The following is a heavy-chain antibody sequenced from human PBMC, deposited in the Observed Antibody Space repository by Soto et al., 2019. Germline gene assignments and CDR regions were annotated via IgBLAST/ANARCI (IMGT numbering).Heavy chain of an antibody. D-gene: IGHD3-10*01. J-gene: IGHJ4*01. CDR1: GFAFNNYA. CDR2: ISGGGDNT. Sequence: EVQLLESGGGLVQPGGSLRLSCAATGFAFNNYAMTWVRQAPGKGLEWVSAISGGGDNTSYADSVKGRFTVSRDGSKNTLYLKMSSLRAEETALYYCAKGRGGSGSLTPRVDFWGQGTLVTVSS. CDR3: AKGRGGSGSLTPRVDF. V-gene: IGHV3-23*01.